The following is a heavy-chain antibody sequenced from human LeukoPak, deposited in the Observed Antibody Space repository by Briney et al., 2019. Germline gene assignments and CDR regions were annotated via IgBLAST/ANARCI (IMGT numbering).Heavy chain of an antibody. Sequence: GESLKISCKGSGYIFTSYWIGWVRQLPGKGLEWMGIIYPGDSDTRYSPSFQGQVTISADKSISTAYLQWSSLKASDTAMYYCARAPYGDLYYFDYWGQGTLVTVSS. V-gene: IGHV5-51*01. J-gene: IGHJ4*02. CDR1: GYIFTSYW. CDR3: ARAPYGDLYYFDY. D-gene: IGHD4-17*01. CDR2: IYPGDSDT.